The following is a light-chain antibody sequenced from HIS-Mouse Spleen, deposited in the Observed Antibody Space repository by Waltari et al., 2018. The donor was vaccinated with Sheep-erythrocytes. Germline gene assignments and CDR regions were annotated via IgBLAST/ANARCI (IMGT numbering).Light chain of an antibody. V-gene: IGLV2-23*02. CDR3: CSYAGSYNHV. CDR1: SSDVGSYNL. Sequence: QSALTQPASVSGSPGQSITISCTGTSSDVGSYNLVSWYQQHPGKAPKLMIYDVSNRPSGVPDRFSGSKSGNTASLTISGLQAEDEADYYCCSYAGSYNHVFATGTKVTVL. CDR2: DVS. J-gene: IGLJ1*01.